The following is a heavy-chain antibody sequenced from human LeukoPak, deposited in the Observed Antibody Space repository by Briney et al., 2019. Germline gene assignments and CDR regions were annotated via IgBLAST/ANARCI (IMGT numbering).Heavy chain of an antibody. CDR2: ISSSSSYT. CDR3: ARGGDSGRSGNFDY. Sequence: GGSLRLSCAASGFTFSDYYMSWIRQAPGKGLEWVSYISSSSSYTNYADSVKGRFTISRDNAKNSLYLQMNSLRAEDTAVYYCARGGDSGRSGNFDYWGQGTLVTVSS. V-gene: IGHV3-11*05. D-gene: IGHD5-12*01. J-gene: IGHJ4*02. CDR1: GFTFSDYY.